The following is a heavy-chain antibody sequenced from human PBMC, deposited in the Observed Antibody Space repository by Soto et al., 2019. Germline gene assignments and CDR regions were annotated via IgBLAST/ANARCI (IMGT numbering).Heavy chain of an antibody. CDR1: GYTFTSYG. CDR2: ISAYNGNT. V-gene: IGHV1-18*01. D-gene: IGHD5-18*01. J-gene: IGHJ6*02. CDR3: ARDGAAMGQVDYYYYGMDV. Sequence: QVQLVQSGAEVKKPGASVKVSCKASGYTFTSYGISWVRQAPGQGLEWMGWISAYNGNTNYAQKLQGRVTMTTDTXXSXAXXELRSLRSDDTAVYYCARDGAAMGQVDYYYYGMDVWGQGTTVTVSS.